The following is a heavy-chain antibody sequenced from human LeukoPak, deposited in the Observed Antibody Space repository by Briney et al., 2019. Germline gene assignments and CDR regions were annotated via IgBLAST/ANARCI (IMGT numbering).Heavy chain of an antibody. CDR3: ARVSRYDILTGYYSRGNWFDP. D-gene: IGHD3-9*01. CDR1: GGSFSGYY. Sequence: PSETLSLTCAVYGGSFSGYYWSWIRQPPGKGLEWIGEMNHSGSTNYNPSLKSRVTISVDTSKNQFSLKLSSVTAADTAVYYCARVSRYDILTGYYSRGNWFDPWGQEPWSPSPQ. J-gene: IGHJ5*02. CDR2: MNHSGST. V-gene: IGHV4-34*01.